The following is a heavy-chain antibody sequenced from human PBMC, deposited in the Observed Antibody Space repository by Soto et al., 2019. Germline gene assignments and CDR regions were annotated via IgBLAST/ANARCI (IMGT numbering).Heavy chain of an antibody. V-gene: IGHV5-51*01. D-gene: IGHD3-22*01. J-gene: IGHJ4*02. CDR1: GYSFSNYW. CDR2: IYPGDSDT. Sequence: GESLRSSCKASGYSFSNYWIGWVRQMPGKGLERMGIIYPGDSDTRYSPSFQGQVTISADKSIRTAYLQWSSLKASDTAMYYCATRGYHSSGYFDYWGQGTPVTVSP. CDR3: ATRGYHSSGYFDY.